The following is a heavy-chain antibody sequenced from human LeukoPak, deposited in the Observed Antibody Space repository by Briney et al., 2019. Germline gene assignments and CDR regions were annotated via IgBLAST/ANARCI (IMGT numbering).Heavy chain of an antibody. D-gene: IGHD5-18*01. J-gene: IGHJ6*03. CDR1: GYTFTSYG. V-gene: IGHV1-18*01. Sequence: ASVKVSCKASGYTFTSYGISWVRQAPGQGLEWMGWISAYNGNTNYAQKLQGRVTMNTDTSTSTAYMELRSLRSDDTAVYYCARGGERIQLWRYYYYYYMDVWGKGTTVTVSS. CDR2: ISAYNGNT. CDR3: ARGGERIQLWRYYYYYYMDV.